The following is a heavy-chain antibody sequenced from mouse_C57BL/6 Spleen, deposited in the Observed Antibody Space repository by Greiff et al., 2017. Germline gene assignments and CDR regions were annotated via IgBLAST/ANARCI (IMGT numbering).Heavy chain of an antibody. CDR1: GYTFTSDT. Sequence: QVQLQQSGPELVKPGASVTMSCKASGYTFTSDTLHWLKQRPGRGLEWIRYINPSSGYTKYNQTFKDKATLTADKSSSTAYMQLSSLTSEDSAVYYCAREGPNWGSSWGQEALVTVSA. J-gene: IGHJ3*01. V-gene: IGHV1-4*01. CDR3: AREGPNWGSS. CDR2: INPSSGYT. D-gene: IGHD4-1*01.